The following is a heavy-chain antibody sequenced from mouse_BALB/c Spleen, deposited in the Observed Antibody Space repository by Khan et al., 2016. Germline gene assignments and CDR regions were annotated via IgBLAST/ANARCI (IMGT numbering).Heavy chain of an antibody. J-gene: IGHJ1*01. V-gene: IGHV9-3-1*01. CDR3: ARSRYYDGSSRYFDV. CDR1: GYTFTNYG. CDR2: INTYSGES. Sequence: QIQLVQSGPELKKPGKTVKISCKASGYTFTNYGMNWVKQAPGKGLKWMGWINTYSGESTYADDFKGRFAFSLETSANTAYLQINNLKNEDTATYCCARSRYYDGSSRYFDVWGAGTTVTVSS. D-gene: IGHD1-1*01.